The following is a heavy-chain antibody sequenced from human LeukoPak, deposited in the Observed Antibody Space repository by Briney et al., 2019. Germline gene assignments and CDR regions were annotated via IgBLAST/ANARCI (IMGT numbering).Heavy chain of an antibody. D-gene: IGHD6-13*01. Sequence: ASVKVSCKASGYTFTGYYMHWVRQAPGQGLEWMGRINPNSGGTNYAQKFQGRVTMTRDTSISTACMELSRLRSDDTAVYYCARYSSRGRWFDPWGQGTLVTVSS. CDR2: INPNSGGT. CDR3: ARYSSRGRWFDP. CDR1: GYTFTGYY. V-gene: IGHV1-2*06. J-gene: IGHJ5*02.